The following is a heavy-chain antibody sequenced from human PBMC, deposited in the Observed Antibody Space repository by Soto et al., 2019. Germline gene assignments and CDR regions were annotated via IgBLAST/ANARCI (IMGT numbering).Heavy chain of an antibody. CDR2: IYWDDDK. Sequence: QITLKESGPTLVKPTQTLTLTCSFSGFSLSTRGVGVGWIRQPPGKALEWLALIYWDDDKRYSPSLKSRLTXAXATSKNQVVLTMTNMDPVDTATYYCGHRQSYRLFDYWGQGALVTVSS. D-gene: IGHD3-16*02. J-gene: IGHJ4*02. V-gene: IGHV2-5*02. CDR1: GFSLSTRGVG. CDR3: GHRQSYRLFDY.